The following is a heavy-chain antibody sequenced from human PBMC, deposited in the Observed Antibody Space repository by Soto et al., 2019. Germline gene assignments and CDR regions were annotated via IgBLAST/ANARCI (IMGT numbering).Heavy chain of an antibody. J-gene: IGHJ6*02. D-gene: IGHD2-15*01. CDR1: GFTFSSYA. Sequence: QVQLVESGGGVVQPGRSLRLSCAASGFTFSSYAMHWVRQAPGKGLEWVAVISYDGSNKYYADSVKGRFTISRDNSKNTLYLHMNSLRAEHTAVYYCARGGNIVVVVAATGYYYGMDVWGQGTTVTVSS. CDR2: ISYDGSNK. CDR3: ARGGNIVVVVAATGYYYGMDV. V-gene: IGHV3-30-3*01.